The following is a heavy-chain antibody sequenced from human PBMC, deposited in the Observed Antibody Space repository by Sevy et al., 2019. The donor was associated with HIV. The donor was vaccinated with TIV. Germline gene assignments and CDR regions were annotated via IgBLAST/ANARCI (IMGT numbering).Heavy chain of an antibody. Sequence: ASVKVSCKASGGTLNNYGMNWVRQAPGQGLDWMGGIIPSVGIASYAQKIQGRAAITADESTSTIYLEVGRLRYDDTAVYFCASVRPCGGDCYFFDTWGQGTLVTISS. CDR2: IIPSVGIA. CDR3: ASVRPCGGDCYFFDT. V-gene: IGHV1-69*10. CDR1: GGTLNNYG. J-gene: IGHJ4*02. D-gene: IGHD2-21*02.